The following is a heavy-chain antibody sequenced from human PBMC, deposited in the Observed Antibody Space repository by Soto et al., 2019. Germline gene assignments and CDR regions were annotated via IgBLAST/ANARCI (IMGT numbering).Heavy chain of an antibody. D-gene: IGHD6-19*01. Sequence: PSETLSLTCSVSGGSISSSSYYWCWIRQPPGKGLEWIGSIYYSGSTYYNPSLKSRVTISVDTSKNQFSLKLSSVTAADTAVYYCARRPYYYSSGWYYFDYWGQGTLVTVSS. CDR3: ARRPYYYSSGWYYFDY. CDR2: IYYSGST. CDR1: GGSISSSSYY. J-gene: IGHJ4*02. V-gene: IGHV4-39*01.